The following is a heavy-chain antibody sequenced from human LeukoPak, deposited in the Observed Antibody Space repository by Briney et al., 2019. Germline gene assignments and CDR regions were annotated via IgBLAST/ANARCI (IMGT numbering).Heavy chain of an antibody. CDR2: ISYGGSNK. D-gene: IGHD2-15*01. V-gene: IGHV3-30*18. CDR3: AKDVGMIGYCSGGSCYAIDY. J-gene: IGHJ4*02. CDR1: GFTFSTYG. Sequence: GGSLRLSCAASGFTFSTYGMHWVRQAPGKGLEWVAVISYGGSNKFYADSVKGRFTISRDNSKNTLYLQMNSLRAEDTAVYYCAKDVGMIGYCSGGSCYAIDYWGQGTLVTVSS.